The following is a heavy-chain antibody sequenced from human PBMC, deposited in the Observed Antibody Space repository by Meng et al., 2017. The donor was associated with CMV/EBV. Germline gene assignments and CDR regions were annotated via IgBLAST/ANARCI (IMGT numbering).Heavy chain of an antibody. Sequence: GGSFRGYYWSWIRQPPGKGLEWIGEINHSGSTNYNPSLKSRVTISVDTSKNQFSLKLSSVTAADTAVYYCARKGGPTMIVVVPHFDYWGQGTLVTSPQ. D-gene: IGHD3-22*01. CDR1: GGSFRGYY. CDR3: ARKGGPTMIVVVPHFDY. V-gene: IGHV4-34*01. J-gene: IGHJ4*02. CDR2: INHSGST.